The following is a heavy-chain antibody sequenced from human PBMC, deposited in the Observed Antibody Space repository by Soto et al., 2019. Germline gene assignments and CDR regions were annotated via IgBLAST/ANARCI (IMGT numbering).Heavy chain of an antibody. J-gene: IGHJ5*02. CDR1: GGTFSSYA. V-gene: IGHV1-69*10. D-gene: IGHD2-2*01. CDR2: IIPIFGIE. Sequence: ASVKVSCKASGGTFSSYAISWVRQAPGQGLEWMGGIIPIFGIENYAQKFQGRVTITADKSTSTACMELSSLRSEDTAVYYCARARGYIVVVPAANWFDPWGQGTLVTVSS. CDR3: ARARGYIVVVPAANWFDP.